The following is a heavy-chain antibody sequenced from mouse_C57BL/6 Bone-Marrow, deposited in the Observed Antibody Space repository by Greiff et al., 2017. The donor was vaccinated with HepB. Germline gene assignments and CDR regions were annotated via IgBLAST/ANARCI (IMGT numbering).Heavy chain of an antibody. D-gene: IGHD1-1*01. V-gene: IGHV1-61*01. J-gene: IGHJ4*01. CDR2: IYPSDSET. Sequence: VQLKQSGAELVRPGSSVKLSCKASGYTFTSYWMDWVKQRPGQGLEWIGNIYPSDSETHYNQKFKDKATLTVDKSSSTAYMQLSSLTSEDSAVYYCARRGSSYYYAMDYWGQGTSVTVSS. CDR1: GYTFTSYW. CDR3: ARRGSSYYYAMDY.